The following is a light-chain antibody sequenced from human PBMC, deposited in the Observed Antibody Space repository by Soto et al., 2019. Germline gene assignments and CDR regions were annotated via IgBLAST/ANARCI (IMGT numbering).Light chain of an antibody. CDR2: GAS. Sequence: NRLTQWPSSLSAPVGDRVTITCRASQDISSSLAWYQQKAGKAPKPLIYGASILQSGVPSGFSGSGFGTDFTLTISSLRAEDFAIYFCQQTKSYQSTFGGGTKVDSK. V-gene: IGKV1-13*02. CDR3: QQTKSYQST. CDR1: QDISSS. J-gene: IGKJ4*01.